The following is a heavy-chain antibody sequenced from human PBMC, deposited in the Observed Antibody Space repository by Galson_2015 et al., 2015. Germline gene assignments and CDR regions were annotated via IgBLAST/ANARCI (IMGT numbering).Heavy chain of an antibody. CDR1: GYSFTSYW. CDR3: ARQTPSYYYDSSGITGWFDP. V-gene: IGHV5-51*01. J-gene: IGHJ5*02. D-gene: IGHD3-22*01. Sequence: QSGAEVKKPGESLKISCKGSGYSFTSYWIGWVRQMPGKGLEWMGIIYPGDSDTRYSPSFQGQVTISADKSISTAYLQWSSLKASDTAMYYCARQTPSYYYDSSGITGWFDPWGQGTLVTVSS. CDR2: IYPGDSDT.